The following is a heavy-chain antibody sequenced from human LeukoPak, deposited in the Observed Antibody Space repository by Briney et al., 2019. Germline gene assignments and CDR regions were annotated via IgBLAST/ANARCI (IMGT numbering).Heavy chain of an antibody. J-gene: IGHJ4*02. Sequence: GRSLRLSCAASGFTFSSYVMHWVRQAPGKGLEWVAVLWYDGSNKYYADSVKGRFTISRDNSKNTLYLQMNSLRAEDTAVYYCARDQVRDRGPFDYWGQGTLVTVSS. D-gene: IGHD2-15*01. V-gene: IGHV3-33*01. CDR2: LWYDGSNK. CDR3: ARDQVRDRGPFDY. CDR1: GFTFSSYV.